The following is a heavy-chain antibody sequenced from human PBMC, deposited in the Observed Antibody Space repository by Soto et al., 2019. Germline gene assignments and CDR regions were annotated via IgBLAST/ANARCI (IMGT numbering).Heavy chain of an antibody. V-gene: IGHV1-2*04. CDR2: INPNSGGT. D-gene: IGHD2-2*01. CDR1: GYTFTGYY. J-gene: IGHJ6*02. CDR3: ARGYCSSTSCYENYYYYYGMDV. Sequence: ASVKVSCKASGYTFTGYYMHWVRQAPGQGLEWMGWINPNSGGTNYAQKFQGWVTMTRDTSISTAYMELSRLRSDDTAVYYCARGYCSSTSCYENYYYYYGMDVWRQRTTVTVSS.